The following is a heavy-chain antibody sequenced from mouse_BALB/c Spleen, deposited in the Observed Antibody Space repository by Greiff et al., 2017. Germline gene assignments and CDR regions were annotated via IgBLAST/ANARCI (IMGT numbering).Heavy chain of an antibody. CDR2: IDPANGNT. CDR3: ARPHYYGSSLYAMDY. V-gene: IGHV14-3*02. D-gene: IGHD1-1*01. Sequence: VQLQQSGAELVKPGASVKLSCTASGFNIKDTYMHWVKQRPEQGLEWIGRIDPANGNTKYDPKFQGKATITADTSSNTAYLQLSSLTSEDTAVYYCARPHYYGSSLYAMDYWGQGTSVTVSS. CDR1: GFNIKDTY. J-gene: IGHJ4*01.